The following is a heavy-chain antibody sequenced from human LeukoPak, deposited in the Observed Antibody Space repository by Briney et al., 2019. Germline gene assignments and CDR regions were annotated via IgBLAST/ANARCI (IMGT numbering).Heavy chain of an antibody. J-gene: IGHJ3*02. V-gene: IGHV3-43*02. CDR1: GFDFRSYG. CDR2: ISWDGGST. CDR3: SGSSAGAFDI. Sequence: GGSLRLSCAASGFDFRSYGMHWVRQAPGKGLEWVSLISWDGGSTSYADSVKGRFTISRDNSKNSLYLQMNSLRTEDTALYYCSGSSAGAFDIWGQGTMVTVSS. D-gene: IGHD6-6*01.